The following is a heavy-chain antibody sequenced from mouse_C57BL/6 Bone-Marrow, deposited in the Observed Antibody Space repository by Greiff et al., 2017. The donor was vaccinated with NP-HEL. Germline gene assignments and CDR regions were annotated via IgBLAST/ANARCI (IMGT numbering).Heavy chain of an antibody. J-gene: IGHJ4*01. CDR3: AREKLRRNYYAMDY. D-gene: IGHD2-4*01. Sequence: DVMLVESGGGLVKPGGSLKLSCAASGFTFSSYAMSWVRQTPEKRLEWVATISDGGSYTYYPDNVKGRFTISRDHAKNNLYLQMSHLKSEDTAMYYCAREKLRRNYYAMDYWGQGTSVTVSS. CDR2: ISDGGSYT. CDR1: GFTFSSYA. V-gene: IGHV5-4*01.